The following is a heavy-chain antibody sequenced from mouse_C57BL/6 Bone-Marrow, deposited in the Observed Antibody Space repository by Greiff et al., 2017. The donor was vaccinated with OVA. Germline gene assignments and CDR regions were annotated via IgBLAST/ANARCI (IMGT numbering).Heavy chain of an antibody. CDR3: AREYYFDY. CDR2: IDPSDSYT. V-gene: IGHV1-69*01. J-gene: IGHJ2*01. CDR1: GYTFTSYW. Sequence: VQLQQSGPELVMPGASVKLSCKASGYTFTSYWMHWVKQRPGQGLAWIGEIDPSDSYTNYNQKFKGKSTLTVDKSSSPASMQLSSLTSEDDAVYYCAREYYFDYWGQGTTLTVSA.